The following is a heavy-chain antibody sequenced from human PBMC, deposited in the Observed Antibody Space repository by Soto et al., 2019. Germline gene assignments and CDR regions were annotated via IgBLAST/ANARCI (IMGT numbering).Heavy chain of an antibody. J-gene: IGHJ4*02. V-gene: IGHV3-53*02. CDR3: ASTRGSPYDY. Sequence: EVQLVDTGGGSIQPGVSLRLSCAACEFSVSGNYMSWVRQAPGKGLELVSDIYNRGGTYYADFVKDRFTISRDNSKNTLYPQMNSLRAEHTTVYYCASTRGSPYDYWGQGTLVTVSS. CDR1: EFSVSGNY. CDR2: IYNRGGT. D-gene: IGHD5-12*01.